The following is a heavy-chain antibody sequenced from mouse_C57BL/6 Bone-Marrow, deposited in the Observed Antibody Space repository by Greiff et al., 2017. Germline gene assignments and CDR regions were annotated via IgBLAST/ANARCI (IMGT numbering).Heavy chain of an antibody. D-gene: IGHD2-2*01. CDR1: GYTFTSYW. CDR3: ARWGLRRAFAY. Sequence: QVQLQQPGAELVKPGASVKLSCQASGYTFTSYWMHWVKQRPGQGLEWIGMIHPNSGSTNYNEKFKSKATLTVDKSSSTAYMRLSSLTSEDSAVYYCARWGLRRAFAYWGQGTLVTVSA. V-gene: IGHV1-64*01. J-gene: IGHJ3*01. CDR2: IHPNSGST.